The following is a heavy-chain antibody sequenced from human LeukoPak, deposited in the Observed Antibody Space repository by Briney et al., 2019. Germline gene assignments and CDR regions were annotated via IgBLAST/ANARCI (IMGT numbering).Heavy chain of an antibody. CDR3: AKEVVTDFDY. Sequence: GGSLRLSCAASGFTFSDHFMDWVRQAPGKGLEWVARIRNKAQNYIKEYAASVKGRFTISRDDSRNSVSLQMNSLRVEDTAVYFCAKEVVTDFDYWGQGTLVTVSS. J-gene: IGHJ4*02. CDR2: IRNKAQNYIK. V-gene: IGHV3-72*01. D-gene: IGHD3-22*01. CDR1: GFTFSDHF.